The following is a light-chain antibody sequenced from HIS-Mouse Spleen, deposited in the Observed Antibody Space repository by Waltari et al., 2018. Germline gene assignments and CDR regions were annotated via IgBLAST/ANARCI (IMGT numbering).Light chain of an antibody. CDR1: NLGRQS. CDR2: DDS. Sequence: SYVLTQPPSVSVAPGQAARITCGGTNLGRQSVHWYQQKPGQAPVLVVYDDSDRPSGIPERFSGSNSGNTATLTISRVEAGDEADYYCQVWDSSSDRVFGTGTKVTVL. V-gene: IGLV3-21*02. J-gene: IGLJ1*01. CDR3: QVWDSSSDRV.